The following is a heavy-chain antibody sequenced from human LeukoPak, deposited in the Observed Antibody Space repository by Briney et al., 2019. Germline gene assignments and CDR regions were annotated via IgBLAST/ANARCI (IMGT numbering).Heavy chain of an antibody. CDR3: AKDNYYDFWSGYYFPYYFDY. J-gene: IGHJ4*02. Sequence: GGSLRLSCAASGFTFSSYGTHWVRQAPGKGLEWVAVISYDGSNKYYADSVKGRFTISRDNSKNTLYLQMNSLRAEDTAVYYCAKDNYYDFWSGYYFPYYFDYWGQGTLVTVSS. D-gene: IGHD3-3*01. V-gene: IGHV3-30*18. CDR2: ISYDGSNK. CDR1: GFTFSSYG.